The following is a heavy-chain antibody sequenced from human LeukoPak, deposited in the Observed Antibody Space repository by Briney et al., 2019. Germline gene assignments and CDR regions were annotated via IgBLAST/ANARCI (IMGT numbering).Heavy chain of an antibody. D-gene: IGHD2-15*01. J-gene: IGHJ4*02. Sequence: GASVKVSCKASGGTFSSYAISWVRQAPGQGLEWMGGIIPIFGTANYAQKFQGRVAITADKSTSTAYMELSSLRSEDTAVYYCARDTPVESSTQYDYFDYWGQGTLVTVSS. CDR3: ARDTPVESSTQYDYFDY. CDR2: IIPIFGTA. V-gene: IGHV1-69*06. CDR1: GGTFSSYA.